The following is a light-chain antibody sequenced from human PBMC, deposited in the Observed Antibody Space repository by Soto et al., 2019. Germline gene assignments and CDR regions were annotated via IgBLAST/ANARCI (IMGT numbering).Light chain of an antibody. CDR1: QGITNR. CDR3: QQANSFPIT. Sequence: LQITHSPSSLSSSVGDSVTITCRASQGITNRLAWYQQKPGKAPKLLIYEASSLQSGVPSRISGSGSGTDFTLTISSLQPEDFATYYCQQANSFPITFGQGTRLEIK. J-gene: IGKJ5*01. V-gene: IGKV1-12*01. CDR2: EAS.